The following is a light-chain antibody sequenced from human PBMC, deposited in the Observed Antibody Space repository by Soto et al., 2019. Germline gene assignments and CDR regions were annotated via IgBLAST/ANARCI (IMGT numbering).Light chain of an antibody. Sequence: QAVVTQPPSVSGAPGQRVTISCTGSSSNIGAGYDEHWYQQLPGTAPKLLIYGNSNRPSGVPDRFSGSKSGTSASLAITGLQAEDEADYYCQSYDSSLSGPVVFGGGTKLTVL. CDR2: GNS. J-gene: IGLJ2*01. V-gene: IGLV1-40*01. CDR1: SSNIGAGYD. CDR3: QSYDSSLSGPVV.